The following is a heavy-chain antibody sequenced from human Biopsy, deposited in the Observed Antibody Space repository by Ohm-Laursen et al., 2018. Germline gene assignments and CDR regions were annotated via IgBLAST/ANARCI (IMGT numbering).Heavy chain of an antibody. Sequence: SSVKVSCKVSGGTVSRYAISWVRQAPGQGLEWMGGIIPVFGLATYAQRLQGRVSITADTSTNTAYMELSSLRSDDTAVYFCARGLPTEYGDYFSLDYWGQGTLIIVSS. D-gene: IGHD4-17*01. J-gene: IGHJ4*02. CDR3: ARGLPTEYGDYFSLDY. V-gene: IGHV1-69*17. CDR2: IIPVFGLA. CDR1: GGTVSRYA.